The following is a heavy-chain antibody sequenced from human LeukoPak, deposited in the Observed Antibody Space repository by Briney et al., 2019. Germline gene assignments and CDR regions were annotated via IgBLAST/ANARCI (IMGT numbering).Heavy chain of an antibody. V-gene: IGHV3-11*04. CDR3: ARGSGRIWFGEYIDS. Sequence: PGGSLRLSCADSGFSLSDRYMMWIRQAPGKGLEWVSYISASGKEIYYADSVKGRLTISRDNTKNSVYLQMKSLRVEDTAVYYCARGSGRIWFGEYIDSWGQGSLVTVSS. J-gene: IGHJ4*02. CDR2: ISASGKEI. D-gene: IGHD3-10*01. CDR1: GFSLSDRY.